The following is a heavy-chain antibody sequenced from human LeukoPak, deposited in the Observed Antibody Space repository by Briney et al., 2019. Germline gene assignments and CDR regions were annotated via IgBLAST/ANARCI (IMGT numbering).Heavy chain of an antibody. CDR1: GGSISSSSYY. Sequence: PSETLSLTCTVSGGSISSSSYYWGWIRQPPGKGLEWIGYIHYSGSTNYNPSLKSRVTISVDTSKNQFSLKLSSVTTADTAVYYCARSELLWFGGVNSGFDYWGQGTLVTVSS. CDR3: ARSELLWFGGVNSGFDY. CDR2: IHYSGST. V-gene: IGHV4-61*05. J-gene: IGHJ4*02. D-gene: IGHD3-10*01.